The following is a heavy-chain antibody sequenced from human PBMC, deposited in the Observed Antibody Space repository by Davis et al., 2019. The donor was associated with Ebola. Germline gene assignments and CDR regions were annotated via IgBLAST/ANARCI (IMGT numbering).Heavy chain of an antibody. V-gene: IGHV3-21*01. Sequence: PGGSLRLSCAASGFTFSSYSMNWVRQAPGKGLEWVSSISSSSSYIYYADSVKGRFTISRDNSKNTLYLQMNSLRAEDTAVYYCARGTGGYYYYGMDVWGQGTTVTVSS. D-gene: IGHD2-15*01. J-gene: IGHJ6*02. CDR1: GFTFSSYS. CDR3: ARGTGGYYYYGMDV. CDR2: ISSSSSYI.